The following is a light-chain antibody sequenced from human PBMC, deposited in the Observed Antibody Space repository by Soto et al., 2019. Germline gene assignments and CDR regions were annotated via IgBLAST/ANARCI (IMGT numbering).Light chain of an antibody. Sequence: EIVLTQSPGTLSLSPGDRATLSCRASQRVSNSYLAWYQQKPGQAPRLRIYDASTRAAGVPDRVTGGGSGTDFTLTISALEPEDFALYFCQQYERPPFAFGQGTRLEI. CDR3: QQYERPPFA. J-gene: IGKJ2*01. CDR2: DAS. CDR1: QRVSNSY. V-gene: IGKV3-20*01.